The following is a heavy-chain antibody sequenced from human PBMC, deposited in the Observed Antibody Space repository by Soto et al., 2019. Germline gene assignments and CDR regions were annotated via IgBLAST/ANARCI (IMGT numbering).Heavy chain of an antibody. CDR1: GFTFSTYA. CDR3: ARMGAGYCVSICCYPSPTMGYGMAV. V-gene: IGHV3-21*01. J-gene: IGHJ6*02. Sequence: PGGSLRLSCAASGFTFSTYAMNWVRQAPGKGLEWVSSITDRSDYIYYADSLKGRITISRDNAKHSLYLQMNSLRAEDTAVYYWARMGAGYCVSICCYPSPTMGYGMAVWGQGTTVTVSS. CDR2: ITDRSDYI. D-gene: IGHD2-2*01.